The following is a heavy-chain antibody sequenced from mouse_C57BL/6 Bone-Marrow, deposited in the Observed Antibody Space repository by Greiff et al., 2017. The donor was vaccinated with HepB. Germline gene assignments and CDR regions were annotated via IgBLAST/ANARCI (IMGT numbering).Heavy chain of an antibody. Sequence: VQLQQSGAELVRPGASVTLSCKASGYTFTDYEMHWVKQTPVHGLEWIGAIDPETGGTAYNQKFKGKAILTADKSSSTAYMELRSLTSEDSAVYYCTRSRATVVAHYYAMDYWGQGTSVTVSS. CDR2: IDPETGGT. D-gene: IGHD1-1*01. J-gene: IGHJ4*01. CDR1: GYTFTDYE. CDR3: TRSRATVVAHYYAMDY. V-gene: IGHV1-15*01.